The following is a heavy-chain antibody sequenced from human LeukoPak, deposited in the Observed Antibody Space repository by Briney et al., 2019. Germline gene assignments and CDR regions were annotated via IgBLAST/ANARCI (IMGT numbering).Heavy chain of an antibody. CDR1: GYTFTGYY. V-gene: IGHV1-2*02. CDR3: ARVQRITMIVVDFFYAFDI. J-gene: IGHJ3*02. D-gene: IGHD3-22*01. CDR2: INPNSGGT. Sequence: GASVKVSCKASGYTFTGYYMHWVRQAPGQGLEWMGWINPNSGGTNYAQKFQGRVTMTRDTSISTAYMELSRLRSDDTAVYYCARVQRITMIVVDFFYAFDIWGQGTMVTVSS.